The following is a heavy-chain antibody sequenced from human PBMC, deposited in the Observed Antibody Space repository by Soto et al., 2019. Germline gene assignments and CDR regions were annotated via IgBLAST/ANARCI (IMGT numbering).Heavy chain of an antibody. Sequence: GGSLRLSCAASGFTFSSYGMHWVRQAPGKGLEWVAVISYDGSNKYYADSVKGRFTISRDNSKNTLYLQMNSLRAEGTAVYYCAKVYDSSGYYLDYWGQGTLVTVSS. D-gene: IGHD3-22*01. CDR3: AKVYDSSGYYLDY. V-gene: IGHV3-30*18. CDR1: GFTFSSYG. CDR2: ISYDGSNK. J-gene: IGHJ4*02.